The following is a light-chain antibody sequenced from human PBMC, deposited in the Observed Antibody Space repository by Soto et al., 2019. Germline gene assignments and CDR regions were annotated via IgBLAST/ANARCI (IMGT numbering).Light chain of an antibody. Sequence: EIVLTQSPGTLSLAPGERATLSCKARQRVTSRYLAWYQQKPGQAPRLLIHGASSRATGILDRFSGSGSGTAFTLTISRLEPEDFAVYFCQQYNNSPEYTFGHGTKLAIK. V-gene: IGKV3-20*01. J-gene: IGKJ2*01. CDR2: GAS. CDR3: QQYNNSPEYT. CDR1: QRVTSRY.